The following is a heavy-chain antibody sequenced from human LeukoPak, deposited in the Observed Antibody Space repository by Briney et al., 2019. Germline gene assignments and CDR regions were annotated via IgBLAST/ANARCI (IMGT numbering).Heavy chain of an antibody. CDR2: IYYSGST. V-gene: IGHV4-59*01. CDR1: GGSISLYY. D-gene: IGHD3/OR15-3a*01. Sequence: SETLSLTCTVSGGSISLYYWSWIRQPPGKGLEWIGYIYYSGSTNYNPSLKSRVTISVDTSKNQFSLKLSSVTAADTAVYYCASGLGIRFFDYWGQGTLVTVSS. J-gene: IGHJ4*02. CDR3: ASGLGIRFFDY.